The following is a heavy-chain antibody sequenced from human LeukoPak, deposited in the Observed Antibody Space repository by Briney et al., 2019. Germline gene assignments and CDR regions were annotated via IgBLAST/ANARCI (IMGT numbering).Heavy chain of an antibody. J-gene: IGHJ3*02. CDR1: GFTFSSYS. Sequence: GGSLRLSCAASGFTFSSYSMNWVRQAPGKGLEWVSYISSSSSTIYYADSVKGRFTISRDNAKNSLYLQVNSLRAEDTAVYYCARDLQQQLLLVSAADDAFDIWGQGTMVTVSS. CDR2: ISSSSSTI. V-gene: IGHV3-48*01. D-gene: IGHD6-13*01. CDR3: ARDLQQQLLLVSAADDAFDI.